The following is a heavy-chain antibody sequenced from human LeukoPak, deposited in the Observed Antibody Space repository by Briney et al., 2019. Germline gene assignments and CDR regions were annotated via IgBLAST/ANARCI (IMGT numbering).Heavy chain of an antibody. CDR1: VDSISNNNHY. Sequence: SETLSLTCSVSVDSISNNNHYWGWIRHPPEKGLEWIGSINYSGSPYYNPSLKSRVTMAVDTSKNQFTLKLNSVTAADTAVYFCATSEGLYDGKTGTNVPGGPDRWGQGTLVIVSS. V-gene: IGHV4-39*01. CDR2: INYSGSP. CDR3: ATSEGLYDGKTGTNVPGGPDR. D-gene: IGHD1-7*01. J-gene: IGHJ5*02.